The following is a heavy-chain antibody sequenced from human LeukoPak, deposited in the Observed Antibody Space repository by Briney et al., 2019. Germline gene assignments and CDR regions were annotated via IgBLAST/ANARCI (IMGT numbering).Heavy chain of an antibody. CDR2: IHYSGST. CDR3: ARGGDTFDH. CDR1: GGPISSYY. Sequence: SETLSLTCTVSGGPISSYYWSWIRQPPGKALELIGYIHYSGSTTYNPSLKSRVTISVDTSKNQFSLKLRSVTAADTAVYYCARGGDTFDHWGQGTLVTVSS. V-gene: IGHV4-59*01. D-gene: IGHD3-16*01. J-gene: IGHJ4*02.